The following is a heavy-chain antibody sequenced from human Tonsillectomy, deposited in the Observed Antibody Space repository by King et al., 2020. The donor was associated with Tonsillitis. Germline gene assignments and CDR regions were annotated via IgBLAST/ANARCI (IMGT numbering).Heavy chain of an antibody. CDR3: ARGTLHSYIAVAGTVDY. CDR1: GYTFTGYY. CDR2: INPNSGGT. D-gene: IGHD6-19*01. Sequence: VQLVQSGAEVKKPGASVKVSCKASGYTFTGYYMHWERQAPGQGLEWMGWINPNSGGTNYAQKFQGRVTMTRDTSISTAYMELSRLRSDDTAVYYCARGTLHSYIAVAGTVDYWGQGTLVTVSS. V-gene: IGHV1-2*02. J-gene: IGHJ4*02.